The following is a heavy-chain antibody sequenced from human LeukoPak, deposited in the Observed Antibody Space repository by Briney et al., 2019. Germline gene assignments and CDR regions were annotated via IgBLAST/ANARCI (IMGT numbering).Heavy chain of an antibody. J-gene: IGHJ6*03. V-gene: IGHV4-59*08. Sequence: SETLSLTCTVSGGSISSYYWSWIRQPPGKGLEWIGYIYYSGSTNYNPSLKSRVTISVDTSKNQFSLKLSSVTAADTAVYYCARIIAARPGWYYYYMDVWGKGTTVTVSS. CDR1: GGSISSYY. D-gene: IGHD6-6*01. CDR2: IYYSGST. CDR3: ARIIAARPGWYYYYMDV.